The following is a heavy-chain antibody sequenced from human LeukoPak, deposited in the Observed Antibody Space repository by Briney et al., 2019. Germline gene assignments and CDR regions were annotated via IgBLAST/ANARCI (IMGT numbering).Heavy chain of an antibody. J-gene: IGHJ3*02. D-gene: IGHD6-19*01. CDR2: IYSGGST. CDR3: ARVYAVAHDAFDI. Sequence: GGSLRLSCAASGFTVSSSYMSWVRQAPGKGLEWVSVIYSGGSTYYADSVKGRFTISRDNAKNSLYLQMNSLRAEDTAVYYCARVYAVAHDAFDIWGQGTMVTVSS. CDR1: GFTVSSSY. V-gene: IGHV3-53*01.